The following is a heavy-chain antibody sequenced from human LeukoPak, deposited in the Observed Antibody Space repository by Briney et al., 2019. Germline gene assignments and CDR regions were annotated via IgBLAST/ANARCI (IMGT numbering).Heavy chain of an antibody. CDR2: LWFDGSNK. Sequence: GGPLRLSCAASGFTFSSYGIHWVRQAPGKGLEWVALLWFDGSNKHYADSVKGRFTISRDTSQNTLYLQMNNLRAEDTAVYYCARGYYGDYSSAYWGQGTLATVSS. CDR1: GFTFSSYG. V-gene: IGHV3-33*01. D-gene: IGHD4-17*01. CDR3: ARGYYGDYSSAY. J-gene: IGHJ4*02.